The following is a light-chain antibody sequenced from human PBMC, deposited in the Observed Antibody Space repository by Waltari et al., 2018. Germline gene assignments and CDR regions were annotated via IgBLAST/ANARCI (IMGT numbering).Light chain of an antibody. CDR2: EVN. Sequence: QSGLAQPASASGSPGQSITLTCPGPSSDVGNYNLVSWYQQLPGKAPRLLIYEVNKRAAGTSERFSAAKSGNTASLSISGLQAQEDEADYYCCSYVGLGTYVFGTGTKVTV. CDR1: SSDVGNYNL. J-gene: IGLJ1*01. V-gene: IGLV2-23*02. CDR3: CSYVGLGTYV.